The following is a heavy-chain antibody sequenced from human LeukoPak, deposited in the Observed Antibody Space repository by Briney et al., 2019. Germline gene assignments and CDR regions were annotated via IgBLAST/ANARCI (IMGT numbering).Heavy chain of an antibody. D-gene: IGHD2-2*02. J-gene: IGHJ6*02. CDR2: ISGSGGST. CDR1: GFTFSSYG. V-gene: IGHV3-23*01. CDR3: AKAVSCSSTSCYRSYGMDV. Sequence: GGALRLSCAASGFTFSSYGMSWVRQAPGKGLEWVSGISGSGGSTYYADSVKGRFTISRDNSKNTLYLQMNSLRAEDTAVYYCAKAVSCSSTSCYRSYGMDVWGQGTTVTVSS.